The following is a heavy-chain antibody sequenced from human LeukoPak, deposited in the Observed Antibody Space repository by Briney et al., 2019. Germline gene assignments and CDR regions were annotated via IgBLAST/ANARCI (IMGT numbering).Heavy chain of an antibody. D-gene: IGHD3-3*01. CDR1: GGSISNYY. J-gene: IGHJ4*02. V-gene: IGHV4-59*01. CDR2: IYYSGST. Sequence: PSETLSLTCTVSGGSISNYYWSWVRQPPGKGLEWIGYIYYSGSTNYNPSLKSRVTISVDTSKNRFSLKLSSVTAADTAMYYCARVITIFGVVILMYFDYWGQGTLVTVSS. CDR3: ARVITIFGVVILMYFDY.